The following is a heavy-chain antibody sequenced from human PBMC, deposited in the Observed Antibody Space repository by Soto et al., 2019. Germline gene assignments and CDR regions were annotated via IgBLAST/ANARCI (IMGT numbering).Heavy chain of an antibody. CDR1: GFTFSSYW. CDR2: VNSDGSST. V-gene: IGHV3-74*01. D-gene: IGHD5-12*01. CDR3: ARAYGGFDNGLDV. Sequence: GGSLRLSCAASGFTFSSYWIHWVRQAPGKGLVWVSRVNSDGSSTSYADSVKGRFTISRDNAKNTLYLQMNSLRAEDTAVYYCARAYGGFDNGLDVWGQGTAVTVSS. J-gene: IGHJ6*02.